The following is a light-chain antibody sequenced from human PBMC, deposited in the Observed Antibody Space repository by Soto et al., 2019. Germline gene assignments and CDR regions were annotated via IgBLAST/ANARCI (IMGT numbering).Light chain of an antibody. CDR3: QTYHYTPWT. J-gene: IGKJ1*01. CDR2: AAS. CDR1: HGISNS. Sequence: DVQVTQSPSFLSAFVGDTVTITCRASHGISNSLAWYQQKPGKVPQLLISAASTLQSGVPSRFRGGVSGTYFTLTISGLQPEDVGTYCCQTYHYTPWTFGHGTKVDIK. V-gene: IGKV1-27*01.